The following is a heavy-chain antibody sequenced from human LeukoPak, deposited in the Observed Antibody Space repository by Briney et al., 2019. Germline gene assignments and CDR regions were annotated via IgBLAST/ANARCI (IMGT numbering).Heavy chain of an antibody. J-gene: IGHJ4*02. CDR2: IYSGDSDT. Sequence: GESLKTSCQAAGYKFSTYWIGWVRQAPGRGLEWMGNIYSGDSDTRYNPSFRGQVTLSADKSTNTVYLQWSAVHAADRGMYYCARRHASFDYWGQGPLVTVSS. D-gene: IGHD2-2*01. CDR1: GYKFSTYW. CDR3: ARRHASFDY. V-gene: IGHV5-51*01.